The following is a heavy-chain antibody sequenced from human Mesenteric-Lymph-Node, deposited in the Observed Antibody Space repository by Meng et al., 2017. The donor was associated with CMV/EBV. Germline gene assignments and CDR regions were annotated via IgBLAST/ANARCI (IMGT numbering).Heavy chain of an antibody. CDR3: AKEVGIAPAGVPY. CDR2: SPSDGRSK. Sequence: GGSLRLSCEGSGFTFSNYGIHWVRQAPGKGLEWVAVSPSDGRSKYYGDSVKGRFTISRDNSKNTLYLQINSLRAEDTAVYYCAKEVGIAPAGVPYWGQGTLVTVSS. CDR1: GFTFSNYG. D-gene: IGHD6-13*01. V-gene: IGHV3-30*18. J-gene: IGHJ4*02.